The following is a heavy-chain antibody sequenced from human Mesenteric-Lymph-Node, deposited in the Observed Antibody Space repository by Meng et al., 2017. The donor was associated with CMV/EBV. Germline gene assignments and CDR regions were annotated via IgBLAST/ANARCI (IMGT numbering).Heavy chain of an antibody. CDR3: ARAQAYCGGDCPPETDDFDI. CDR1: GFTFSSYS. D-gene: IGHD2-21*01. Sequence: GGSLRLSCAASGFTFSSYSMNWVRQAPGKGLEWVSSISSSSYIYYADSVKGRFTISRDNAKNSLYLQMNSLRAEDTAVYYCARAQAYCGGDCPPETDDFDIWGQGTMVTVSS. V-gene: IGHV3-21*01. CDR2: ISSSSYI. J-gene: IGHJ3*02.